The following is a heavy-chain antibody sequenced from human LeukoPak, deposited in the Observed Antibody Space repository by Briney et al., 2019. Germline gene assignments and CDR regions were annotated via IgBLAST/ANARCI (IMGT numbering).Heavy chain of an antibody. V-gene: IGHV2-70*01. Sequence: RESGPTLVKPTQTLTLTCTFSGFSLSTSGMCVSWIRQPPGKALEWLALHDWDDDKYYRTSLKTRLTISKDTSKNQVVLTMTNMEAVDTATYYCAWYLYGDSASYFDSWGQGALVIVSS. CDR3: AWYLYGDSASYFDS. CDR1: GFSLSTSGMC. CDR2: HDWDDDK. J-gene: IGHJ4*02. D-gene: IGHD4-17*01.